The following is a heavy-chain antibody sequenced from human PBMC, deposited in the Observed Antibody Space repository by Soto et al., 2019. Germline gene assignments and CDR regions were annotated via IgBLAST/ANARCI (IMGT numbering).Heavy chain of an antibody. D-gene: IGHD2-2*03. CDR2: FDPEDGET. J-gene: IGHJ6*02. V-gene: IGHV1-24*01. Sequence: GASVKVSCKVSGYTLTELSMHWVRQAPGKGLEWMGGFDPEDGETIYTQKFQGRVTMTEDTSTDTAYMELSSLRSEDTAVYYCATLGYCSSTSCFYYYYGMDVWGQGTTVTAP. CDR3: ATLGYCSSTSCFYYYYGMDV. CDR1: GYTLTELS.